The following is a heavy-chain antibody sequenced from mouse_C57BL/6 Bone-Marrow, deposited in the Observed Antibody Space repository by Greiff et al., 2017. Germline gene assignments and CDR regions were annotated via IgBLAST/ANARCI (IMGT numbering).Heavy chain of an antibody. CDR1: GYTFTSYW. Sequence: VQLQQPGTELVKPGASVKLSCKASGYTFTSYWMHWVKQRPGQGLEWIGNINPSNGGTTYNEKFTSKGTLTVDKSSSTAYLQLSSLTSEDSAVYYCARSGRWLLRTVDYWGQGTTRAVSS. V-gene: IGHV1-53*01. D-gene: IGHD2-3*01. CDR2: INPSNGGT. J-gene: IGHJ2*01. CDR3: ARSGRWLLRTVDY.